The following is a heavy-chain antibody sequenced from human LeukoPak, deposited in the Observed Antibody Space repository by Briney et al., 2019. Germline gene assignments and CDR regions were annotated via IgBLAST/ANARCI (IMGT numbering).Heavy chain of an antibody. CDR2: IYTSGST. CDR1: GGSISSGSYY. Sequence: SSETLSLTCTVSGGSISSGSYYWSWIRQPAGKGLEWIGRIYTSGSTNYNPSLKSRVTISVDTSKNQFSLKLSSVTAADTAVYYCARSPGRYCSSTSCSPYMDVWGKGTTVTISS. V-gene: IGHV4-61*02. J-gene: IGHJ6*03. CDR3: ARSPGRYCSSTSCSPYMDV. D-gene: IGHD2-2*01.